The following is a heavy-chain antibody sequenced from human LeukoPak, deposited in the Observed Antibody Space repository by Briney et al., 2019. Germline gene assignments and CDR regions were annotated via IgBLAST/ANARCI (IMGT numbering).Heavy chain of an antibody. CDR3: AKDTAAGTIYFDY. V-gene: IGHV3-23*01. Sequence: GGSLRLSCAASGFTFSSYAMSWVRQAPGKGLEWVSAISGSGGSTYYADSVKGRFTISRDNSKNTLYLQMNSQRAEDTAVYYCAKDTAAGTIYFDYWGQGTLVTVSS. J-gene: IGHJ4*02. D-gene: IGHD6-13*01. CDR1: GFTFSSYA. CDR2: ISGSGGST.